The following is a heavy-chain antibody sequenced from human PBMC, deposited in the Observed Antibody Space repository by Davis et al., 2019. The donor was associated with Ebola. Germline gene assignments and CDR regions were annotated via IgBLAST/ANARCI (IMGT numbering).Heavy chain of an antibody. V-gene: IGHV3-23*01. D-gene: IGHD3-22*01. CDR3: AKEPSSGYAFDI. CDR2: IRDSEVT. CDR1: GFTFSAYH. J-gene: IGHJ3*02. Sequence: GESLKISCAASGFTFSAYHINWVRQAPGKGLEWVANIRDSEVTYYADSVKGRFTISRDNSKSTLYLQMDSLRAEDTALYYCAKEPSSGYAFDIWGQGTMVTVSS.